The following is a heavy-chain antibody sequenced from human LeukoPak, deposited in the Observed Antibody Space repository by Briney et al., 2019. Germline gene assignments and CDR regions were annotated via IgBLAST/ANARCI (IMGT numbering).Heavy chain of an antibody. D-gene: IGHD2-2*01. V-gene: IGHV1-18*04. J-gene: IGHJ4*02. Sequence: GASVKVSCKASGYTFTSYGISWVRQAPGQGLEWMGWISAYNGNTNYAQKLQGRVTMTTDTSTSTAYMELRSLRSDDTAVYYCARVGTGDIVVVPALDNWGQGALVTVSS. CDR3: ARVGTGDIVVVPALDN. CDR2: ISAYNGNT. CDR1: GYTFTSYG.